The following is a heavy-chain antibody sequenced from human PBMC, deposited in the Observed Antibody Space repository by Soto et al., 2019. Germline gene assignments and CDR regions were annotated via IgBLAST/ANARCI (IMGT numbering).Heavy chain of an antibody. CDR3: ARVAARTLDY. V-gene: IGHV1-69*04. Sequence: SVKVSCKASGYTFTSYAMHWVRQAPGQRLEWMGRIIPILGIANYAQKFQGRVTITADKSTSTAYMELSSLRSEDTAVYYCARVAARTLDYWGQGTLVTVSS. J-gene: IGHJ4*02. CDR2: IIPILGIA. D-gene: IGHD6-6*01. CDR1: GYTFTSYA.